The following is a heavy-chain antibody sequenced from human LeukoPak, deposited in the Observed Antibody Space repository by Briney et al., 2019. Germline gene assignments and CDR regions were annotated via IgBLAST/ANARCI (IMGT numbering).Heavy chain of an antibody. J-gene: IGHJ4*02. D-gene: IGHD4-17*01. CDR3: ARVGWSTVTRGRPPTSDY. CDR2: IYYSGST. V-gene: IGHV4-31*03. CDR1: GGSISSGGYY. Sequence: PSETLSLTCTVSGGSISSGGYYWSWIRQHPGKGLEWIGYIYYSGSTYYNPSLKSRVTISVDTSKNQFSLKLSSVTAADTAVYYCARVGWSTVTRGRPPTSDYWGQGTLVTVSS.